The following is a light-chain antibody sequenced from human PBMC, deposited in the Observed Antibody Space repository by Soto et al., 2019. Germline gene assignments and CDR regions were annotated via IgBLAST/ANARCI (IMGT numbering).Light chain of an antibody. CDR1: SSDVGGYNY. CDR2: DVS. CDR3: GSYTSSSTHV. Sequence: QSVLTQPASVSGPPGQSITISCTGTSSDVGGYNYVSWYQQHPGKAPKLMIYDVSNLPSGVSNRFSGSKSGNTASLTISGLQAEDEADYYCGSYTSSSTHVFGTGTKVTVL. J-gene: IGLJ1*01. V-gene: IGLV2-14*01.